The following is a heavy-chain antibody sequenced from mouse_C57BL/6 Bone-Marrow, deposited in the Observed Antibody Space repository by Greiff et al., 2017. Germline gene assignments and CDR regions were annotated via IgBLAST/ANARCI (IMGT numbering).Heavy chain of an antibody. D-gene: IGHD2-2*01. CDR2: IWGGGST. CDR3: AKHEVTTGFAY. Sequence: VKLMESGPGLVAPSQTLSISCTASGFSLTSYGVDWVRQPPGKGLEWLGVIWGGGSTNYNSALMSRMSISKDNSKSQVSLKMNSLQTDDTAMYYCAKHEVTTGFAYWGQGTLVTVSA. CDR1: GFSLTSYG. J-gene: IGHJ3*01. V-gene: IGHV2-9*01.